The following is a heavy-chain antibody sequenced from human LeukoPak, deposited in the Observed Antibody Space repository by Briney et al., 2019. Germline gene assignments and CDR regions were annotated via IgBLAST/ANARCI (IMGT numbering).Heavy chain of an antibody. D-gene: IGHD3-3*01. Sequence: ASVKVSCKASGYTFTSYYMHWVRQAPGQGLEWMGLINPSGGSTSYAQRFQGRVTMTRDTSTSTVYMELSSLRSEDTAVYYCARTRAPLRFLEWLGSVDPWGQGTLVTVSS. CDR3: ARTRAPLRFLEWLGSVDP. CDR2: INPSGGST. V-gene: IGHV1-46*01. J-gene: IGHJ5*02. CDR1: GYTFTSYY.